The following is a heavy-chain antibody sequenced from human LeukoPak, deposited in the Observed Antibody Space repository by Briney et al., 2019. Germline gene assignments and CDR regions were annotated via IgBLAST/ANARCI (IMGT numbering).Heavy chain of an antibody. CDR2: MYVSGTT. Sequence: SETLSLTCTVSGGSMSNSNLTWVRQPAGKGLEWIGRMYVSGTTNYNPSLRSRVTMSIDTSKNQFSLRLNSVTAADTAVYYCARENYYDSSGYSEGMDVWGQGTTVTVS. V-gene: IGHV4-4*07. CDR1: GGSMSNSN. D-gene: IGHD3-22*01. J-gene: IGHJ6*02. CDR3: ARENYYDSSGYSEGMDV.